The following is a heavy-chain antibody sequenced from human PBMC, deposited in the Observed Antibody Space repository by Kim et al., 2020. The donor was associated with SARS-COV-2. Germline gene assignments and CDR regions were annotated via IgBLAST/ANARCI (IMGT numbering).Heavy chain of an antibody. V-gene: IGHV5-10-1*01. J-gene: IGHJ4*02. CDR3: ARGPYTHYYGSGTPRD. CDR2: IDPSDSYT. Sequence: GESLKISCKGSGYSFTSYWISWVRQMPGKGLEWMGRIDPSDSYTNYSPSFQGHVTISADKSISTAYLQWSSLKASDTAMYYCARGPYTHYYGSGTPRDWGQGTLVTVSS. D-gene: IGHD3-10*01. CDR1: GYSFTSYW.